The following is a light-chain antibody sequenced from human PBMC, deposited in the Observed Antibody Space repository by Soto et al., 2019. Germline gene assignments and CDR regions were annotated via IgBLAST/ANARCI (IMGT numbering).Light chain of an antibody. CDR3: QSYDSSRSGAGV. J-gene: IGLJ3*02. CDR1: YANIGAGYE. Sequence: QSVLTQPPSVSGAPGQRVTISCTGSYANIGAGYEVHWYQQIPGTAPKLLISGHNNRPSGVPDRFFGSKSGTSASLTIIGLQAEDEADYYCQSYDSSRSGAGVFGGGTKLTVL. V-gene: IGLV1-40*01. CDR2: GHN.